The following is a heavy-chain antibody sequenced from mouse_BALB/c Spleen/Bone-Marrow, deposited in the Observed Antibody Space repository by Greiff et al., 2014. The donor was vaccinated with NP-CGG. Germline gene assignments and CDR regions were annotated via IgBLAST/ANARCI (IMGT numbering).Heavy chain of an antibody. J-gene: IGHJ1*01. Sequence: DVQLVESGGGLVQPGGSLKLSCVASGFDFSRYWMSWVRQAPGKGLEWIGEINPDSSTINYTPSLKDKFIISRDNAKNTLYLQMSKVRSEDTALYYCGLPGYYGYHDVWGAGTTVTISS. CDR1: GFDFSRYW. V-gene: IGHV4-1*02. CDR3: GLPGYYGYHDV. CDR2: INPDSSTI. D-gene: IGHD2-3*01.